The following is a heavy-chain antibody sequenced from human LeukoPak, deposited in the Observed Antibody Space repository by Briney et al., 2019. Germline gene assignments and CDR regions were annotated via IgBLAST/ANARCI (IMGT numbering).Heavy chain of an antibody. D-gene: IGHD2-2*02. CDR3: ARVGELGCCSSTSCYMGYGY. Sequence: GGSLRLXCAASGFTFSSYWMHWVRQAPGKGLVWVSRINSDGSSTSYADSVKGRFTISRDNAKNTLYLQMNSLRAEDTAVYYCARVGELGCCSSTSCYMGYGYWGQGTLVTVSS. J-gene: IGHJ4*02. CDR2: INSDGSST. V-gene: IGHV3-74*01. CDR1: GFTFSSYW.